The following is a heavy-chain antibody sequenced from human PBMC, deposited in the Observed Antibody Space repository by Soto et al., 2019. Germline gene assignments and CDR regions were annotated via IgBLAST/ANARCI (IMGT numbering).Heavy chain of an antibody. CDR3: AKTGYPGIAAAGTIDNWFDP. CDR1: GFTFSSYA. CDR2: ISGSGGST. V-gene: IGHV3-23*01. Sequence: AGGSLRLSCAASGFTFSSYAMSWVRQAPGKGLEWVSAISGSGGSTYYADSVKGRFTISRDNSKNTLYLQMNSLRAEDTAVYYCAKTGYPGIAAAGTIDNWFDPWGQGTLVTVSS. D-gene: IGHD6-13*01. J-gene: IGHJ5*02.